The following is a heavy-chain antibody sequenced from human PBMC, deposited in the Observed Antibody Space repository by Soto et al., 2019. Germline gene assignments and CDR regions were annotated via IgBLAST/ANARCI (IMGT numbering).Heavy chain of an antibody. D-gene: IGHD6-19*01. J-gene: IGHJ4*02. V-gene: IGHV3-21*01. CDR3: ARYGGYSSPLDY. CDR1: GFTFGSYS. Sequence: GGSLRLSCAASGFTFGSYSMNWVRQAPGKGLEWVSSISSSSSYIYYADSVKGRFTISRDNAKNSLYLQMNSLRAEDTAVYYCARYGGYSSPLDYWGQGTLVTVSS. CDR2: ISSSSSYI.